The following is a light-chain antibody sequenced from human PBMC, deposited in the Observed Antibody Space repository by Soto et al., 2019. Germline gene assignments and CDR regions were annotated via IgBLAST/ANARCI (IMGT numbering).Light chain of an antibody. CDR3: QHYNSYSEA. J-gene: IGKJ1*01. Sequence: DIQMTQSPSTLSASVGDRVTITCRASQNIGNWLAWYQQKPGKAPNLLIYKASSLESRVPSRFSGSGSGTEFTLAISSLQPDDFATYYCQHYNSYSEAFGQGTKVDI. CDR1: QNIGNW. V-gene: IGKV1-5*03. CDR2: KAS.